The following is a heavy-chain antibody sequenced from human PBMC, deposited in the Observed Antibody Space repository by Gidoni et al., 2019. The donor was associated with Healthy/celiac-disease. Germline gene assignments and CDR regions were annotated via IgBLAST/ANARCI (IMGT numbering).Heavy chain of an antibody. CDR1: GFTFSSYG. D-gene: IGHD6-13*01. CDR2: ISYDVSNK. V-gene: IGHV3-30*18. CDR3: AKELRRKYSSSSRGGVDAFDI. J-gene: IGHJ3*02. Sequence: QVQLVESGGGVVQPGRPLRPSCAASGFTFSSYGMPWVRQAPGKGLGWVAVISYDVSNKYYADSVKGRFTISRDNSKNTLYLQMNSLRAEDTAVYYCAKELRRKYSSSSRGGVDAFDIWGQGTMVTVSS.